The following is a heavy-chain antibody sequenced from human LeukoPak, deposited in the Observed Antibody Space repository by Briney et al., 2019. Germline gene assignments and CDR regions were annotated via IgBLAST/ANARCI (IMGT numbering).Heavy chain of an antibody. J-gene: IGHJ6*02. CDR3: ARDPRAPNEVFGDYSDYYYGMDV. V-gene: IGHV1-18*04. D-gene: IGHD4-11*01. CDR2: ISAYNGNT. Sequence: GASVKVSCKASGYTFTGYYMHWVRQAPGQGLEWMGWISAYNGNTNYAQKLQGRVTMTTDTSTSTAYMELRSLRSDDTAVYYCARDPRAPNEVFGDYSDYYYGMDVWGQGTTVTVSS. CDR1: GYTFTGYY.